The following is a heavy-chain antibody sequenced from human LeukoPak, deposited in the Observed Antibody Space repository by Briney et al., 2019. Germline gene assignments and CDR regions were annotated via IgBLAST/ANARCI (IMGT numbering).Heavy chain of an antibody. CDR3: ATTTVTKTSYFDY. Sequence: PSETLSLTCTVSGGSVSSAPFYWGWIRQSPGKGLEWIGSVDYSGDTYYNLSLKSRVTISLDTSKNQFSLKLTSLTAADTAVYYCATTTVTKTSYFDYWGQGTLVTISS. J-gene: IGHJ4*02. D-gene: IGHD4-17*01. V-gene: IGHV4-39*07. CDR2: VDYSGDT. CDR1: GGSVSSAPFY.